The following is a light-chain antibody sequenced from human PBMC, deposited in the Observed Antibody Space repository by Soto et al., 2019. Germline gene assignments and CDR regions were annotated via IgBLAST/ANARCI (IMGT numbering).Light chain of an antibody. V-gene: IGLV2-23*01. CDR1: SRVVGNYNL. CDR3: CSYAGSSTYV. Sequence: QSVLTQPPSAAGSPGQAVTISCTGTSRVVGNYNLVSWYQQHPGKAPKLMIYEGSKRPSGVSNRFSGSKSGNTASLTISILQAEDEADYYCCSYAGSSTYVFGTGTKVTVL. J-gene: IGLJ1*01. CDR2: EGS.